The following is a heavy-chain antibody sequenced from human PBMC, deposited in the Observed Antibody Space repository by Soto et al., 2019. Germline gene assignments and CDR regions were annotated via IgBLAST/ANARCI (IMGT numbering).Heavy chain of an antibody. J-gene: IGHJ4*02. CDR1: VCSVSSAPYY. CDR3: ARGGRYDDSSGYGYLGY. Sequence: SDTLSLTSTCSVCSVSSAPYYCPLIRQPPGKGLDRIGYIYYSENTNDKPTLKSRVTISVDKSKNQFSLKLSSVTAEDTVVYYCARGGRYDDSSGYGYLGYWGQGTLVTVSS. V-gene: IGHV4-61*01. D-gene: IGHD3-22*01. CDR2: IYYSENT.